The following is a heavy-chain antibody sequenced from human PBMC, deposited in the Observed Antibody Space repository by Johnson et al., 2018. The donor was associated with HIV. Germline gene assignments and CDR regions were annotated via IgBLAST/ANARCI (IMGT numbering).Heavy chain of an antibody. CDR2: ISYDGSAT. V-gene: IGHV3-30*03. D-gene: IGHD1-1*01. CDR1: GFTFSSYG. Sequence: VQLVESGGGVVQPGRSLRLSCAASGFTFSSYGMHWVRQAPGKGLEWVAVISYDGSATTYADSVKGRFTISGDNSKNTLYLQMNSLRGEDTAVYYCARGDIGWNDDFAFDIWGQGTMVTVSS. CDR3: ARGDIGWNDDFAFDI. J-gene: IGHJ3*02.